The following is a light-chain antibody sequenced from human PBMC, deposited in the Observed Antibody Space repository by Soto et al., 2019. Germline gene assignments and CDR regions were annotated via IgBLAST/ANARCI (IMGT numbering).Light chain of an antibody. CDR2: DAS. Sequence: TQSPSTLSVSPGEGATVSCRAGQSVSDYLAWYQQKPGQAPRLLIYDASTRATGIPATFRGSGSGTDFTLTISSLEPEDFAVYYCQLRNNWPPSITFGQGTRLEIK. V-gene: IGKV3-11*01. CDR1: QSVSDY. J-gene: IGKJ5*01. CDR3: QLRNNWPPSIT.